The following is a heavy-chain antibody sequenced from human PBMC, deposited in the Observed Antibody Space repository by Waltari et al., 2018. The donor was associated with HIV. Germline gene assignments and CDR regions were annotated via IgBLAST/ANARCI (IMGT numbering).Heavy chain of an antibody. CDR3: ARDSVPSFDYGDYYYYGMDV. J-gene: IGHJ6*01. CDR2: INHSGSS. D-gene: IGHD4-17*01. V-gene: IGHV4-34*01. Sequence: QVQLQQWGAGLLRPSETLSLTCAVYGGSFSGYYWSWIRQAPGKGREWIGEINHSGSSNCNPSLKSRVTIAVDTSKNQFSLRVRSVTAADTAVYYCARDSVPSFDYGDYYYYGMDVWSRGTTVTVSS. CDR1: GGSFSGYY.